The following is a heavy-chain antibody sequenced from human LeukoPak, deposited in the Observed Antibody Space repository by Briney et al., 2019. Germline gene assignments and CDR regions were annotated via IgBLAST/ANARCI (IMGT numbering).Heavy chain of an antibody. CDR1: GGTFSSYA. Sequence: ASVKVSCKASGGTFSSYAISWVRQAPGQGLEWMGGIIPIFGTANYAQKFQGRVTITTDESTSTAYMELSSLRSEDTAVYYCASYHAPRSGTPLITDHFDYWGQGTLVTVSS. J-gene: IGHJ4*02. CDR3: ASYHAPRSGTPLITDHFDY. D-gene: IGHD1-1*01. CDR2: IIPIFGTA. V-gene: IGHV1-69*05.